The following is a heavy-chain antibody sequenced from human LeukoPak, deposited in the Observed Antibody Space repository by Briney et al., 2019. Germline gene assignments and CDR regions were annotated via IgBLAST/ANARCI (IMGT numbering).Heavy chain of an antibody. CDR1: GGSISSSSYY. D-gene: IGHD3-22*01. V-gene: IGHV4-39*07. J-gene: IGHJ4*02. Sequence: SETLSLTCTVSGGSISSSSYYWGWIRQPPGKGLEWIGSIYYRGITYYNPSLKSRVTIPVDTSKNQFSLKLSSVTAADTAVYYCARVVYDSSTYPKSYFDFWGQGTLVTVSS. CDR2: IYYRGIT. CDR3: ARVVYDSSTYPKSYFDF.